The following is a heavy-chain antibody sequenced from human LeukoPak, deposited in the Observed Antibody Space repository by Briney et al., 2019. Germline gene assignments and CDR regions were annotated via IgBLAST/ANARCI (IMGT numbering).Heavy chain of an antibody. D-gene: IGHD3-22*01. CDR1: GGSISSGDYY. CDR3: ARASSGYYSFLGAETDGNWYFDL. J-gene: IGHJ2*01. Sequence: PSQTLSLTCTVSGGSISSGDYYWSWIRQPPGKGLEWIGYIYYSGSTYYNPSLKSRVTISVDTSKNQFSLKLGSVTAADTAVYYCARASSGYYSFLGAETDGNWYFDLWGRGTLVTVSS. CDR2: IYYSGST. V-gene: IGHV4-30-4*01.